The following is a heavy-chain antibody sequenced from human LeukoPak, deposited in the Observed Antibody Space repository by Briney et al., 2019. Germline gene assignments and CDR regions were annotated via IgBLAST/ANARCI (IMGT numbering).Heavy chain of an antibody. J-gene: IGHJ4*02. CDR1: GSTFSSYG. CDR2: ISYDGSNK. D-gene: IGHD6-13*01. CDR3: AKDRIAAAGTAVDY. V-gene: IGHV3-30*18. Sequence: GGSLRLSCAASGSTFSSYGMPWVRQAPGKGLEWVAVISYDGSNKYYADSVKGRFTISRDNSKNTLYLQMNSLRAEDTAVYYCAKDRIAAAGTAVDYWGQGTLVTVSS.